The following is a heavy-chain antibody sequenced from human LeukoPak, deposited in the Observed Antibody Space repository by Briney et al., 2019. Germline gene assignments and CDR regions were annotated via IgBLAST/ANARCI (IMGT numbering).Heavy chain of an antibody. CDR1: GFAFSSYA. V-gene: IGHV3-23*01. J-gene: IGHJ4*02. CDR2: IDGGGGRT. CDR3: AKDFYDSSGSRYDY. Sequence: PGGSLRLSCTAFGFAFSSYAMSWVRQAPGVGLEWVSAIDGGGGRTWHADSVRGRFTISRDNSKNTLFMQMNSLRAEDTAVYYCAKDFYDSSGSRYDYWGQGTLVTVSS. D-gene: IGHD3-22*01.